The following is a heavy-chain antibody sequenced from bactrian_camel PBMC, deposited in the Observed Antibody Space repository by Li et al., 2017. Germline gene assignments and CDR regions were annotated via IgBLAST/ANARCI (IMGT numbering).Heavy chain of an antibody. CDR2: IYTGRT. J-gene: IGHJ4*01. Sequence: VQLVESGGGSVQAGGSLRLSCEVSGYTFSRNWMAWFRQAPGKEREGVAAIYTGRTFYADPVKGRFTFSKDNAKNTLSLQMSSLTPEDTAMYYCAAESATPCVSNGVWIEYDYNYWGQGTQVTVSS. CDR1: GYTFSRNW. CDR3: AAESATPCVSNGVWIEYDYNY. D-gene: IGHD3*01. V-gene: IGHV3S1*01.